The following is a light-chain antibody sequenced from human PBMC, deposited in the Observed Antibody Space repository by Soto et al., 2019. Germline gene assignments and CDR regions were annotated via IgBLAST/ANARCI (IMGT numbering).Light chain of an antibody. V-gene: IGKV1-27*01. CDR2: GAT. CDR3: QKYNSAPFT. Sequence: DILMTQSPSSLSASVGGRVTISCRASQGIANYLAWYQQKPGKPPNLLIYGATTLQSGVPSRFSGSGSGTDFTLAIVGLQPDDVATYYCQKYNSAPFTFGPGTKVDI. CDR1: QGIANY. J-gene: IGKJ3*01.